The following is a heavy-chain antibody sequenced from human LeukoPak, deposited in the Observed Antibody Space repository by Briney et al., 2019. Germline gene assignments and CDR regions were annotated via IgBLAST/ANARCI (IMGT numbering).Heavy chain of an antibody. J-gene: IGHJ6*04. V-gene: IGHV3-11*06. CDR1: GFTFSDYY. Sequence: PGGSLRLSCAASGFTFSDYYMSWIRQAPGKGLEWVSYISSSSSYTNYADSVKSRFTISRDNAKNSLYLQMNSLRAEDTAVYYCARGPYYYGSGRYYYGMDVWGKGTTVTVSS. CDR3: ARGPYYYGSGRYYYGMDV. CDR2: ISSSSSYT. D-gene: IGHD3-10*01.